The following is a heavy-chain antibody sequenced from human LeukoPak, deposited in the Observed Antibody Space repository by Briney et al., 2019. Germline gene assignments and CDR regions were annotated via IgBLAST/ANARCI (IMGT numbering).Heavy chain of an antibody. CDR1: GYTFTSYG. CDR2: ISAYNGNT. CDR3: ARVGYYDFWSGYLNWFDP. J-gene: IGHJ5*02. V-gene: IGHV1-18*01. D-gene: IGHD3-3*01. Sequence: ASVRVSCKASGYTFTSYGISWVRQAPGQGLEWMGWISAYNGNTNYAQKLQGRVTMTTDTSTSTAYMELRNLRSGDTAVYYCARVGYYDFWSGYLNWFDPWGQGTLVTVSS.